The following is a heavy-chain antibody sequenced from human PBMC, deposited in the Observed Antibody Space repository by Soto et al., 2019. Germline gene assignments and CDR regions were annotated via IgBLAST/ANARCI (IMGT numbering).Heavy chain of an antibody. CDR2: IKHSGST. J-gene: IGHJ4*02. Sequence: NPSETLSLTCAVYGGSFSAYYWSWIRQPPGKGLEWIGEIKHSGSTNYNPSLKSRVTISADTSKNQFSLNLSSVTAADTAVYYCAKGKHPDYWGQGTLVTVSS. CDR1: GGSFSAYY. V-gene: IGHV4-34*01. CDR3: AKGKHPDY.